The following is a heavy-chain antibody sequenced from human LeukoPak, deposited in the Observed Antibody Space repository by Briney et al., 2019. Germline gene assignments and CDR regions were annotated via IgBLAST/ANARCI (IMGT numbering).Heavy chain of an antibody. CDR2: ISKGGSTI. J-gene: IGHJ3*02. V-gene: IGHV3-48*03. CDR1: GFTFSSYE. Sequence: GGSLRLSCAASGFTFSSYEMNWVRQAPGKGLEWGSYISKGGSTIYYADYVKGRFTISRDNAKNSLYLQMNSLRAEDTAVYYCARDRGPYYYASRPESPDAFDIWGQGTVVTVSS. CDR3: ARDRGPYYYASRPESPDAFDI. D-gene: IGHD3-10*01.